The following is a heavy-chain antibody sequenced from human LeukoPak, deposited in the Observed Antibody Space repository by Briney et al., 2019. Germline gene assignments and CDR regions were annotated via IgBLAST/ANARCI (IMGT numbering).Heavy chain of an antibody. Sequence: SETLSLACAVYGGSFSGYYWSWIRQPPGKGLEWIGEINHSGSTNYNPSLKSRVTISVDTSKNQFSLKLSSVTAADTAVYYCARWGPRLRWYFDLWGRGTLVTVSS. CDR2: INHSGST. D-gene: IGHD3-16*01. V-gene: IGHV4-34*01. CDR1: GGSFSGYY. J-gene: IGHJ2*01. CDR3: ARWGPRLRWYFDL.